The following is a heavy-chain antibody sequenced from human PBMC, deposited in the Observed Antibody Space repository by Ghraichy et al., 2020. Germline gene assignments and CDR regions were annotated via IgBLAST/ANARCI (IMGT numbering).Heavy chain of an antibody. CDR1: GDTVTSYD. J-gene: IGHJ5*01. CDR2: MNPNSGNT. CDR3: AREERYSYGFVS. V-gene: IGHV1-8*01. Sequence: ASVKVSCKAAGDTVTSYDMNLVLQSTVLGLEWMGWMNPNSGNTGYAQKFQGRVTMTRNTSISTAYMELSSLRSEDTAVYYCAREERYSYGFVSWGQGTLVTVSS. D-gene: IGHD5-18*01.